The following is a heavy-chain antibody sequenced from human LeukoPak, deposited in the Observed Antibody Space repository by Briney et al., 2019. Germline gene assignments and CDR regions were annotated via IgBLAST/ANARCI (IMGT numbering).Heavy chain of an antibody. CDR3: AREMGRYYGMDV. D-gene: IGHD2-8*01. Sequence: GGSLRLSCAASGFTFSSYWMSWVRQAPGKGLKWVANIKQDGSEKYYVDSLKGRFTISRDNATNSLYLQMNSLRAEDTAVYYCAREMGRYYGMDVWGQGTTVTVSS. CDR2: IKQDGSEK. CDR1: GFTFSSYW. J-gene: IGHJ6*02. V-gene: IGHV3-7*01.